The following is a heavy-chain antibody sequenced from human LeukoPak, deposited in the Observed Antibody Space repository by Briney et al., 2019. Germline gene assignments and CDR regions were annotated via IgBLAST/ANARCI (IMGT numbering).Heavy chain of an antibody. J-gene: IGHJ4*02. CDR3: AKDMTYYDFWSGYYNY. CDR1: GYTFSSYA. V-gene: IGHV3-23*01. CDR2: ISGSGGST. D-gene: IGHD3-3*01. Sequence: PGGSLRLSCAASGYTFSSYAMSWVRQAPGKGLEWVSAISGSGGSTYYADSVKGRFTISRDNSKNTRYLQMNSLRAEDTAVYYCAKDMTYYDFWSGYYNYWGQGTLVTVSS.